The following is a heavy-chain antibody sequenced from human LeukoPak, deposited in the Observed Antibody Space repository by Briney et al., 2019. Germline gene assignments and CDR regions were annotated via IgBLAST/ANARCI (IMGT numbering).Heavy chain of an antibody. CDR3: ARGGNTYLLPFDY. CDR1: GFTFSSYE. CDR2: ISSSGSTI. D-gene: IGHD1/OR15-1a*01. Sequence: GGSLRLSCAASGFTFSSYEMNWVRQAPGKGLEWVSYISSSGSTIYYADSVKGRFPISRDNAKNSLYLQMNSLRAEDTAVYYCARGGNTYLLPFDYWGQGTVVTVSS. V-gene: IGHV3-48*03. J-gene: IGHJ4*02.